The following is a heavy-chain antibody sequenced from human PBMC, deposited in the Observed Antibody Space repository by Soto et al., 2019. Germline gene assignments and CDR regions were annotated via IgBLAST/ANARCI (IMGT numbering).Heavy chain of an antibody. J-gene: IGHJ5*02. D-gene: IGHD2-15*01. Sequence: EVQLLESGGGLVQPGGSLRLSCAASGFTFSSYAMSWVRQAPGKGLECVSTISGSGGTTYYADSVKGRFTISRDNSKNTLYLQMNSLRAEDTAVYYCARDTHSAGGWFDTWGRGTLVTVSS. CDR3: ARDTHSAGGWFDT. CDR1: GFTFSSYA. CDR2: ISGSGGTT. V-gene: IGHV3-23*01.